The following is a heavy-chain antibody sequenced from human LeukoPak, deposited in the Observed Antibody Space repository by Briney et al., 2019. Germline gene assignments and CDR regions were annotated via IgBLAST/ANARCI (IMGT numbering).Heavy chain of an antibody. CDR2: SDYSGNT. V-gene: IGHV4-61*01. CDR3: AREKTDYDYYGMDV. Sequence: SETLSLTCTVSGDSFSSVTDYWAWIRQSPGKGLEWIGYSDYSGNTNYNPSLKSRVTISVDTSKNQFSLRLSSVTAADTAVYYCAREKTDYDYYGMDVWGQGTTVTVS. J-gene: IGHJ6*02. CDR1: GDSFSSVTDY.